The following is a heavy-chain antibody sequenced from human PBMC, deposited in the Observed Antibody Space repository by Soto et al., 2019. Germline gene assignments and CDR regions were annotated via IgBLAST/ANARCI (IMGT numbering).Heavy chain of an antibody. V-gene: IGHV4-39*01. CDR1: GGSISSSSSY. D-gene: IGHD3-22*01. J-gene: IGHJ6*02. CDR3: ARLIGNYDSSGYYLDYYYYGMDV. Sequence: QLQLQESGPGLVKPSETLSLTCTVSGGSISSSSSYWGWIRQPPGKWLEWIGSIYYSGSTYYNPARKSRVTISVDTSKNQFSLKLSSVTAADMAVYYCARLIGNYDSSGYYLDYYYYGMDVWGQGTTVTVSS. CDR2: IYYSGST.